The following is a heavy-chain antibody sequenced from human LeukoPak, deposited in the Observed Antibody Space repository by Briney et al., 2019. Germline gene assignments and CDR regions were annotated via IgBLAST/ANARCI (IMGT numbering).Heavy chain of an antibody. D-gene: IGHD3-16*01. CDR3: ARDSLGILDFDY. J-gene: IGHJ4*02. CDR1: GYTFTGYY. V-gene: IGHV1-2*02. Sequence: ASVKVSCKASGYTFTGYYMHWVRQAPGQGPEWMGWINPNSGGTNYAQKFQGRVTMTRDTSISTTYMELSRLRSDDTAVYYCARDSLGILDFDYWGQGTLVTVSS. CDR2: INPNSGGT.